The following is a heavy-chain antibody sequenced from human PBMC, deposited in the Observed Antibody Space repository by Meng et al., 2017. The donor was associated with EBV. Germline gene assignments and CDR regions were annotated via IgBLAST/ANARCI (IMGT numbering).Heavy chain of an antibody. CDR1: GFSFSNYA. D-gene: IGHD1-26*01. V-gene: IGHV3-23*01. CDR3: NSGSHSPLDS. J-gene: IGHJ4*02. Sequence: VELLGSGGGLVQPGGALRLSRAASGFSFSNYAMGWVRQAPGKGLEWVSGISATSVDTYYADSVKGRFAISRDNSKNTVTLHMNILRAEDTAIYYCNSGSHSPLDSWGQGTLVTVSS. CDR2: ISATSVDT.